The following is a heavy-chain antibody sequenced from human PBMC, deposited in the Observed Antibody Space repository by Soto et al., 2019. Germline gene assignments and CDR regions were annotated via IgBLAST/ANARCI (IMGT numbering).Heavy chain of an antibody. CDR3: ARGRYCLTGRCFPNWFDS. CDR1: GDSISNLDYF. V-gene: IGHV4-30-4*01. D-gene: IGHD7-27*01. J-gene: IGHJ5*01. Sequence: SETLSLTCSVSGDSISNLDYFWAWIRQTPGQALEYIGYIYKSATTYYNPSFESRVAISVDTSKSQFSLNVTSVTAADTAVYFCARGRYCLTGRCFPNWFDSWGQGALVTVSS. CDR2: IYKSATT.